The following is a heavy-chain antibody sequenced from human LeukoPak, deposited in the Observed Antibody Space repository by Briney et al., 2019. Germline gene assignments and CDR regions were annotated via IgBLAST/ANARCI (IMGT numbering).Heavy chain of an antibody. CDR2: INHSGST. CDR1: GGSFSGYY. D-gene: IGHD3-16*01. CDR3: ASLPHSRLRHYYYGMDV. Sequence: SETLSLACAVYGGSFSGYYWSWIRQPPGKGLEWIGEINHSGSTNYNPSLKSRVTISVDTSKNQFSLKLSSVTAADTAVYYCASLPHSRLRHYYYGMDVWGQGTTVTVSS. V-gene: IGHV4-34*01. J-gene: IGHJ6*02.